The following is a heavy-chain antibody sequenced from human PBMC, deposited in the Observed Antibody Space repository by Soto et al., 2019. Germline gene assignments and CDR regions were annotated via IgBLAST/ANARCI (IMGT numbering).Heavy chain of an antibody. CDR1: GYTFTSYY. J-gene: IGHJ4*02. CDR3: ARDLGYSSGPDY. V-gene: IGHV1-46*03. Sequence: QVQLVQSGAEVKKPGASVKVSCKASGYTFTSYYMHWVRQAPGQGLEWMGIINPSGGSTGYAQKCQGGXXMXRXXTTGTVYRELSSRRSEDTAVYYCARDLGYSSGPDYWGQGTLVTVSS. CDR2: INPSGGST. D-gene: IGHD6-19*01.